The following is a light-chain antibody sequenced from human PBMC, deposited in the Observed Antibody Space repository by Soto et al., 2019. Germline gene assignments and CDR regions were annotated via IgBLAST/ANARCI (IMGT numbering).Light chain of an antibody. CDR3: QQYNSYSRT. Sequence: DIQMTQSPSTLSASVGERVTITCRASQSISSWLAWYQQKPGKAPKLLIYDASSLESGVPSRFSGSGSGTEFTLTISSLQPDDFATYYRQQYNSYSRTFGPGTKVAIK. CDR1: QSISSW. J-gene: IGKJ1*01. V-gene: IGKV1-5*01. CDR2: DAS.